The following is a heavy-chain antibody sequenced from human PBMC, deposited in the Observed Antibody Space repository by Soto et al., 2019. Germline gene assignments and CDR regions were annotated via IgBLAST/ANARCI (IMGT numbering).Heavy chain of an antibody. Sequence: ASVKVSCKASGYTFTSYGISWVRQAPGQGLEWMGWISAYNGNTNYAQKLQGRVTMTTDTSTSTAYMELRSLRSDDTAVYYCARRLITMVRGVMSDCWFDPWGQGTLVTVSS. CDR1: GYTFTSYG. V-gene: IGHV1-18*01. D-gene: IGHD3-10*01. CDR2: ISAYNGNT. CDR3: ARRLITMVRGVMSDCWFDP. J-gene: IGHJ5*02.